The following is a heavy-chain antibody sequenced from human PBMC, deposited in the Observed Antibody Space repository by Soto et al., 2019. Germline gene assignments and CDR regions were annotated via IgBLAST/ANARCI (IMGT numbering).Heavy chain of an antibody. J-gene: IGHJ6*02. CDR3: ARFPTLYVFWSGYRGPDYYGMDV. D-gene: IGHD3-3*01. V-gene: IGHV1-8*01. CDR2: MNPNSGNT. Sequence: ASVTVSYKASGYTFTSYDINLVRQATGQGLEWMGWMNPNSGNTGYAQKFQGRVTMTRNTSISTAYMELSSLRSEDTAVYCGARFPTLYVFWSGYRGPDYYGMDVWGQGTTVTVSS. CDR1: GYTFTSYD.